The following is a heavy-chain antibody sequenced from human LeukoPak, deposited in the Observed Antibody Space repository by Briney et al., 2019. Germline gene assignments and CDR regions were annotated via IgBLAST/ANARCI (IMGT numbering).Heavy chain of an antibody. CDR3: ARAPPRYGSGSFHFDF. Sequence: GGSLRLSCAASGFTFSSYSMNWVCQAPGKGLEWVASVSPSSSYIYYADSVKGRFTISRDNAKNSLYLQMHSLRDEDTAVYYCARAPPRYGSGSFHFDFWGQGTLVTVSS. CDR2: VSPSSSYI. J-gene: IGHJ4*02. CDR1: GFTFSSYS. V-gene: IGHV3-21*01. D-gene: IGHD3-10*01.